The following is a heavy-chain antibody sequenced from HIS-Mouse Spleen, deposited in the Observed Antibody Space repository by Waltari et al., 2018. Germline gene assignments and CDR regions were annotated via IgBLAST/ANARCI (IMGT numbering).Heavy chain of an antibody. J-gene: IGHJ4*02. CDR3: ARGGLLAATYYFDY. V-gene: IGHV4-59*08. Sequence: QVQLQESCPGLVKPSETLSLPCTVSGGPISRYYWSWLRQPPGKGLEWIGYIYYSGSTNYNPSLKSRVTISVDTSKNQFSLKLSSVTAADTAVYYCARGGLLAATYYFDYWGQGTLVTVSS. CDR1: GGPISRYY. D-gene: IGHD2-15*01. CDR2: IYYSGST.